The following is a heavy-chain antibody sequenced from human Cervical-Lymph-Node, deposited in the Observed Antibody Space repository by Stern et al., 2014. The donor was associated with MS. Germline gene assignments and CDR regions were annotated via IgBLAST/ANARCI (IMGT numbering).Heavy chain of an antibody. Sequence: VHLVEFGGGLVKPGGSLRLSCVALGFTFSGHFMGWIRRALGKGLEGVSYISSSSSTIYYADSVKGRFAISRDNAKNLLYLQMNSLRVEDTAVYYCARDSGSSSGFLDYWGQGTLVTVSS. CDR1: GFTFSGHF. V-gene: IGHV3-11*01. D-gene: IGHD6-6*01. CDR3: ARDSGSSSGFLDY. J-gene: IGHJ4*02. CDR2: ISSSSSTI.